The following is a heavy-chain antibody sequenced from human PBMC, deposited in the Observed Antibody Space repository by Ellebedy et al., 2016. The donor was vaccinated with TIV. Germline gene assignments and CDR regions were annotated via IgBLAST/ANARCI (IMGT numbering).Heavy chain of an antibody. Sequence: GESLKISCAASGFTFSSYAMSWVRQAPGQGLEWVPTISGSGVSTYYADSVKGRFTISRDNSKNTLYLQMSSLRAEDTAVYYCAKDRDSYDSALFDYWGQGTLVTVSS. CDR1: GFTFSSYA. D-gene: IGHD3-22*01. CDR3: AKDRDSYDSALFDY. J-gene: IGHJ4*02. V-gene: IGHV3-23*01. CDR2: ISGSGVST.